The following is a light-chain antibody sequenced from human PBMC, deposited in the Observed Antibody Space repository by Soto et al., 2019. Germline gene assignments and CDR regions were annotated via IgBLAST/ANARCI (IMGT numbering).Light chain of an antibody. J-gene: IGKJ5*01. V-gene: IGKV3-20*01. CDR1: QSVSSSS. Sequence: EIVWTQSPGTLSLSPGERATLSCRASQSVSSSSLAWYQKKGGQAPRLLIHDASSRATGIPDRFSGSGSGTDFNLAISRLEPEDFAVYYCQQYGNSTITFGQGTRVEIK. CDR2: DAS. CDR3: QQYGNSTIT.